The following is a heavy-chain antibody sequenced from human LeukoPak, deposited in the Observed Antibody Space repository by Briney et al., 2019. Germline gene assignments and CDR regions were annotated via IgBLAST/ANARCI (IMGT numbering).Heavy chain of an antibody. V-gene: IGHV1-69*04. D-gene: IGHD3-3*01. Sequence: SVKVSCKASGGTFSSYAISWVRQAPGQGLEWMGRIIPILGIANYAQKFQGRVTITADKSTSTAYMELSSLRSEDTAVYYCARGVRVNDFWSGITNWFDPWGQGTLVTVSS. J-gene: IGHJ5*02. CDR1: GGTFSSYA. CDR3: ARGVRVNDFWSGITNWFDP. CDR2: IIPILGIA.